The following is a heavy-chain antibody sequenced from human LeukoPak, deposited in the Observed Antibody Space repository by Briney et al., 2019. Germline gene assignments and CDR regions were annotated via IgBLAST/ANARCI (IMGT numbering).Heavy chain of an antibody. CDR1: GGSISSGGYY. D-gene: IGHD6-19*01. V-gene: IGHV4-30-2*01. Sequence: EPSETLSLTCTVSGGSISSGGYYWSWIRQPPGKGLEWIGYIYHSGSTYYNPSLKSRVTISVDRSKNQFSLKLSSVTAADTAVYYCAREAWDAYSSGWYYFDYWGQGTLVTVSS. J-gene: IGHJ4*02. CDR2: IYHSGST. CDR3: AREAWDAYSSGWYYFDY.